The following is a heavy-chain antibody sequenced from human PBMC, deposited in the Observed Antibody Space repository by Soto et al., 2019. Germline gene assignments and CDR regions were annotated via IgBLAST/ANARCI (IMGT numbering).Heavy chain of an antibody. CDR2: IRNKAYGETT. CDR1: GFTFDDYP. Sequence: GGSLRLSCTTSGFTFDDYPMSWFRQAPGKGLEWVSYIRNKAYGETTEYAASVKGRFIISRDDSTSIAFLQMNSLKTDDTAVYYCARAVRLVGDAFDIWGQGTMVTVSS. J-gene: IGHJ3*02. V-gene: IGHV3-49*03. D-gene: IGHD1-1*01. CDR3: ARAVRLVGDAFDI.